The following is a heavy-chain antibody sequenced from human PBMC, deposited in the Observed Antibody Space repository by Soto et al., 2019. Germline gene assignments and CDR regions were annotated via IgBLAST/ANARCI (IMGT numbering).Heavy chain of an antibody. D-gene: IGHD1-26*01. V-gene: IGHV1-69*01. CDR2: IIPIFGTA. CDR3: ARAPIHPFSIVGSEYFDY. Sequence: QVQLVQSGAEVKKPGSSVKVSCKASGGTFSSYAISWVRQAPGQGLEWMGGIIPIFGTANYAQKFQVRVTITADESTSTAYIELSSLRSEDTAVYYWARAPIHPFSIVGSEYFDYCCQGALVTVTT. CDR1: GGTFSSYA. J-gene: IGHJ4*02.